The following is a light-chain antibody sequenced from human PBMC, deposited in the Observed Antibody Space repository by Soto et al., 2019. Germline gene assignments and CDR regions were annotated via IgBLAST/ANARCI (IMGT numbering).Light chain of an antibody. CDR1: SSDVGSYDL. Sequence: QSALTQPASVSGSPGQSITISCTGTSSDVGSYDLVSWYQQHPGKAPKLMIYEGSKRPSGVSHRFSGSKYGNTASLTISGLQAEDEAHYYCCSDAGPNTFVLFGGGTKLPVL. J-gene: IGLJ2*01. CDR3: CSDAGPNTFVL. V-gene: IGLV2-23*01. CDR2: EGS.